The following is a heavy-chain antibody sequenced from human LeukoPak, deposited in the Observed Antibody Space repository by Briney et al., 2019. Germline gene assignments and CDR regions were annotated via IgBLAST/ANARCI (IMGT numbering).Heavy chain of an antibody. V-gene: IGHV4-39*01. J-gene: IGHJ4*02. Sequence: PSETLSLTCTVSGGSISSSSYYWGWIRQPPGKGLEWIGSIYYSGTIYYNPSLKSRVTISVDTPNNQFSLKLTSVIAADTAVYYRARPDCDSGSCYWKYWGQGTLVTVSS. CDR3: ARPDCDSGSCYWKY. CDR2: IYYSGTI. D-gene: IGHD2-2*01. CDR1: GGSISSSSYY.